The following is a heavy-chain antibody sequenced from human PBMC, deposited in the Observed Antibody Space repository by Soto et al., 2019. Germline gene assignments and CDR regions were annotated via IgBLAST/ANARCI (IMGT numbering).Heavy chain of an antibody. CDR2: ISYSGST. Sequence: SETLSLTCTVSYGSISSTTYFWCWIRQPPGKGLEWIGSISYSGSTFYNPSLKSRVTISVETSKNQFSLKLSSMTAADTAVYHCVRHYYGSGSYLPTFEYWGPGTLVTVSS. J-gene: IGHJ4*02. D-gene: IGHD3-10*01. CDR1: YGSISSTTYF. CDR3: VRHYYGSGSYLPTFEY. V-gene: IGHV4-39*01.